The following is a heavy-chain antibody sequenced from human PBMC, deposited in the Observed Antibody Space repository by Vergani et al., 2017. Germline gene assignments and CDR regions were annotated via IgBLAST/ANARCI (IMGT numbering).Heavy chain of an antibody. D-gene: IGHD3-22*01. J-gene: IGHJ3*02. V-gene: IGHV4-61*01. CDR2: IYYSGST. Sequence: QVQLQESGPGLVKPSETLSLTCTVSGGSVSSGSYYWSWIRQPPGKGLEWIGYIYYSGSTNYNPSLKSRVTISVDTSKNQFSLKLSSVTAADTAVYYCARGGITMIVVPDTDAFDIWGQGTMVTVSS. CDR1: GGSVSSGSYY. CDR3: ARGGITMIVVPDTDAFDI.